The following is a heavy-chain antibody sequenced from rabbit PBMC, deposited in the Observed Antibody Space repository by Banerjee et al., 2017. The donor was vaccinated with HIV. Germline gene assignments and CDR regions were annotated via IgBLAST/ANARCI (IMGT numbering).Heavy chain of an antibody. Sequence: QSLEESGGDLVKPEGSLTLTCTASGIDFSSYYYMCWVRQAPGKGLEWIACIYVGSSGRTWYASWAKGRSTISKTSSTTVTLQMTSLTAADTATYFCARNAGYPYATGRLDLWGPGTLVTVS. CDR3: ARNAGYPYATGRLDL. CDR1: GIDFSSYYY. CDR2: IYVGSSGRT. V-gene: IGHV1S40*01. D-gene: IGHD6-1*01. J-gene: IGHJ3*01.